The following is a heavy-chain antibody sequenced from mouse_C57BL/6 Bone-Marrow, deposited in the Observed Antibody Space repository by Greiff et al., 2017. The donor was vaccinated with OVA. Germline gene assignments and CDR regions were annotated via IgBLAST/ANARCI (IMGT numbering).Heavy chain of an antibody. J-gene: IGHJ2*01. Sequence: EVKVVESGGGLVQPGGSMKLSCVASGFTFSNYWMNWVRQSPEKGLEWVAQIRLKSDNYATHYAESVKGRFTISRDDSKSSVYLQMNNLRAEDTGIYYCTGGRLRRGRFDDWGQGTTLTVSS. CDR2: IRLKSDNYAT. CDR1: GFTFSNYW. CDR3: TGGRLRRGRFDD. D-gene: IGHD2-4*01. V-gene: IGHV6-3*01.